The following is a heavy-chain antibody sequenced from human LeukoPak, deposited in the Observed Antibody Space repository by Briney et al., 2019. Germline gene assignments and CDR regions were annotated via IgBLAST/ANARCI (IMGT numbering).Heavy chain of an antibody. CDR3: ARDPHDCSSTSCYNY. J-gene: IGHJ4*02. Sequence: GGSLRLSCAASGFTFSSYWMHWVRQAPGKGLVWVSRVNSDGSSTSYADSVKGRFTISRDNAKNTLYLQMNSLRAEDTAVYYCARDPHDCSSTSCYNYWGQGTLVTVSS. D-gene: IGHD2-2*02. CDR2: VNSDGSST. V-gene: IGHV3-74*01. CDR1: GFTFSSYW.